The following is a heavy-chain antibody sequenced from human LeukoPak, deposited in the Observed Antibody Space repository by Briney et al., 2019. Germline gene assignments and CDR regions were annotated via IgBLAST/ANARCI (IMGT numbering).Heavy chain of an antibody. CDR3: ARGDGISMVRRHIGNNWFDP. CDR2: INHRGTT. Sequence: SGTLSLPCAVYGGSFSGYYWSWVRQPPGKGLEWVWVINHRGTTNYNASLKSRVPISVDTSKQQFSLKMSSVTAAETAVYYCARGDGISMVRRHIGNNWFDPWGEGTLVTVSS. V-gene: IGHV4-34*01. CDR1: GGSFSGYY. D-gene: IGHD3-10*01. J-gene: IGHJ5*02.